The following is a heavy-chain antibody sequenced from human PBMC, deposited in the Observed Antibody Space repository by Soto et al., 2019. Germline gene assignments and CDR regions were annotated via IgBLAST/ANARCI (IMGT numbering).Heavy chain of an antibody. J-gene: IGHJ3*02. CDR3: VRYDRINMKPYSPEGFHI. CDR2: FYYGGAIFYSGNI. CDR1: GDSISISNSH. D-gene: IGHD3-3*02. Sequence: PSAPVSLTSTFSGDSISISNSHWFCTPQPPGKWLGYIGSFYYGGAIFYSGNIYYNPSLNSRVTISVDTSKNQFSLRLSSVTAADTGVYYCVRYDRINMKPYSPEGFHIWGQGTMVTVSS. V-gene: IGHV4-39*01.